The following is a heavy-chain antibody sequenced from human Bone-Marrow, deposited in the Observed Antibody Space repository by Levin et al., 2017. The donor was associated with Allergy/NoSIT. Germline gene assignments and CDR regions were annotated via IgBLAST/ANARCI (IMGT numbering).Heavy chain of an antibody. V-gene: IGHV1-2*02. CDR2: INPNSGGT. Sequence: GGSLRLSCKASGYTFTGYYMHWVRQAPGQGLEWMGWINPNSGGTNYAQKFQGRVTMTRDTSITTAYIGLSSLLSDDPAVYYCARGLRPGYSSSWFDAWGQGTLFTVSS. CDR1: GYTFTGYY. J-gene: IGHJ5*02. D-gene: IGHD6-13*01. CDR3: ARGLRPGYSSSWFDA.